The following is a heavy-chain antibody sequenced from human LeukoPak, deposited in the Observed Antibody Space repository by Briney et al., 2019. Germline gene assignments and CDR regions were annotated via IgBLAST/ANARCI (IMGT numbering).Heavy chain of an antibody. CDR1: GGSISSYY. J-gene: IGHJ4*02. CDR2: IYYSGST. V-gene: IGHV4-59*08. D-gene: IGHD3-9*01. CDR3: ARHILTGYHPYFDY. Sequence: SETLSLTCTVSGGSISSYYWSWIRQPPGKGLEWIGYIYYSGSTNYNPSLKSRVTISVDTSKNQFSLKLSSVTAADTAVYYCARHILTGYHPYFDYWGQGTLVTDSS.